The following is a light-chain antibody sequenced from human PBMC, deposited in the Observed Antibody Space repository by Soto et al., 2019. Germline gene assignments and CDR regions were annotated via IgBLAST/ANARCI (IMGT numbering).Light chain of an antibody. CDR1: SVDAGGYNY. V-gene: IGLV2-14*01. CDR2: EAR. CDR3: SSYTSSSTYV. J-gene: IGLJ1*01. Sequence: QSALTQPHSASGSPGQSVTVSCTGTSVDAGGYNYVSRYQQHPAKAPQVLFYEARHRPSGVSNRFSGSKSGNTASLTISGLQAEDEADYYCSSYTSSSTYVFGTGTKV.